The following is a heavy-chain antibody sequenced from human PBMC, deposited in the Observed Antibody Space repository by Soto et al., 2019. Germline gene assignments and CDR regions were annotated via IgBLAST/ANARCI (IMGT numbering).Heavy chain of an antibody. J-gene: IGHJ4*02. CDR2: FRSGGDDDTT. D-gene: IGHD3-10*01. Sequence: SLRLSCAASGFTFSSYSMSWVRQAPGKGLEWVSGFRSGGDDDTTYYADSVRGRFTISRDNSKNTLFLQMNSLRAEDTAIYYCAKKVNSGSGGQFFDYWGQGTLVTVSS. CDR1: GFTFSSYS. CDR3: AKKVNSGSGGQFFDY. V-gene: IGHV3-23*01.